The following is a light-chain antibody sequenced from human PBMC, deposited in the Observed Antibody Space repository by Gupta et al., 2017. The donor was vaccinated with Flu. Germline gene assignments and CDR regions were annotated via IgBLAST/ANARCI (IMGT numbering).Light chain of an antibody. CDR1: STNIGGKA. CDR3: AAWDDALNGQV. CDR2: SNN. J-gene: IGLJ3*02. Sequence: QSVLTQPPSAPGTPGQRVTIPCSGSSTNIGGKAVNWYQHLPGTAPRLLIYSNNQRPSGVPDRFSASKSGTSASLAISGLQSDDEGDYFCAAWDDALNGQVFGGGTKVTVL. V-gene: IGLV1-44*01.